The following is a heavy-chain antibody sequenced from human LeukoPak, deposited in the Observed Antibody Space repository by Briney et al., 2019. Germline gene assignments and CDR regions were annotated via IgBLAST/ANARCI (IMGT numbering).Heavy chain of an antibody. CDR1: GFAFSSYV. CDR2: IGGSGGAT. D-gene: IGHD2-15*01. Sequence: SGGSLRLSCAASGFAFSSYVLSWVRQAPGKGLKWVSAIGGSGGATYYADSVKGRFTISRDNSKNTLYLQMNSLRADDTAVYYCAKGVGINNYYYYGVDVWAKGPRSPSPQ. V-gene: IGHV3-23*01. CDR3: AKGVGINNYYYYGVDV. J-gene: IGHJ6*04.